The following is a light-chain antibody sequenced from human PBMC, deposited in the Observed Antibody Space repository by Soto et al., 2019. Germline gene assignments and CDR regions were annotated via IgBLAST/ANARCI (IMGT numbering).Light chain of an antibody. J-gene: IGLJ3*02. V-gene: IGLV2-14*01. CDR2: DVS. CDR1: SSDVGGYNY. CDR3: SSYTSRSTPM. Sequence: QSALTQPASVSGSPGQSITISCTGTSSDVGGYNYVSWYQQHPGKAPKLMIYDVSNRPSGVSNRFSGSKSDNTASLTISGLQAEDEADYYCSSYTSRSTPMFGGGTKLTVL.